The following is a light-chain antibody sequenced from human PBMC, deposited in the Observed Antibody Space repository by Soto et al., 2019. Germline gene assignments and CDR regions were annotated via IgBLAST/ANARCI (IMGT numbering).Light chain of an antibody. CDR1: QGISTW. CDR3: QQSDSFPLT. V-gene: IGKV1-12*01. Sequence: DLQMTPSPSSVSASVGDRVTITCRASQGISTWLAWYQQKPGKAPTLLIYAASNLESGVPSRFSGSGSGKDFTGTIGHLQPEDFATYYCQQSDSFPLTCGGGTKVEIK. J-gene: IGKJ4*01. CDR2: AAS.